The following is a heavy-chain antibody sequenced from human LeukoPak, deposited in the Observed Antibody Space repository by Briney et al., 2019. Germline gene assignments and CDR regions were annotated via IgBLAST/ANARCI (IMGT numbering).Heavy chain of an antibody. J-gene: IGHJ4*02. V-gene: IGHV1-69*04. Sequence: SVKVSCKASGGTFSSYAISWVRQAPGQGLEWMGRIIPILGIANYAQKFQGRVTITADKSTSTAYMELSSLRSEDTAVYYCARVYYYDSSGYYAFGYWAREPWSPSPQ. CDR1: GGTFSSYA. D-gene: IGHD3-22*01. CDR3: ARVYYYDSSGYYAFGY. CDR2: IIPILGIA.